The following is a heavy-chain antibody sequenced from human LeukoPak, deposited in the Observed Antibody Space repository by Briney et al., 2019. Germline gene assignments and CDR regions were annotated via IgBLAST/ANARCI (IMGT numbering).Heavy chain of an antibody. CDR1: GFSVSVNY. Sequence: GGSLRLSCAASGFSVSVNYMSWVRQAPGKGLEWVSAISGSGGSTYYADSVKGRFTISRDNSKNTLYPQMNSLRAEDTAVYYCAKDPDYYDSSGYYPYFDYWGQGTLVTVSS. CDR3: AKDPDYYDSSGYYPYFDY. D-gene: IGHD3-22*01. J-gene: IGHJ4*02. V-gene: IGHV3-23*01. CDR2: ISGSGGST.